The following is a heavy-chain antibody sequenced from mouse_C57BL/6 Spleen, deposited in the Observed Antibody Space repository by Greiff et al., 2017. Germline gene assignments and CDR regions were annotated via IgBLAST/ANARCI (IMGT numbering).Heavy chain of an antibody. D-gene: IGHD1-1*02. CDR1: GYSFTDYY. CDR3: ASLYYWGGGGLEY. V-gene: IGHV1-39*01. CDR2: INPNDGAT. Sequence: EVQLQQSGPELVKPGASVKISCTASGYSFTDYYMHWVKQSNGKSLEWIGVINPNDGATSYNPKFQGKATMTVDTSSSTAYMQLNSLTSEDSAVYYCASLYYWGGGGLEYWGQGTLVTVSA. J-gene: IGHJ3*01.